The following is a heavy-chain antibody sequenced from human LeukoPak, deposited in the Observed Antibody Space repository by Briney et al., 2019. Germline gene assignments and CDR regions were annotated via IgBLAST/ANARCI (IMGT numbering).Heavy chain of an antibody. CDR1: GFIFSNYV. CDR3: ARDAKRGSGSIAAAGYFDY. J-gene: IGHJ4*02. Sequence: GGSLRLSCEASGFIFSNYVMIWVRQAPGKGLEWVSGISGSGVGTYYADSVKGRFTISRDNSKNTVYLQMNSLRAEDTAVYYCARDAKRGSGSIAAAGYFDYWGQGTLVTVSS. V-gene: IGHV3-23*01. D-gene: IGHD6-13*01. CDR2: ISGSGVGT.